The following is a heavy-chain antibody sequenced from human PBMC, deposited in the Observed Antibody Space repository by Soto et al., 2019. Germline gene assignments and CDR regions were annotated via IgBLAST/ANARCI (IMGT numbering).Heavy chain of an antibody. Sequence: QVQLVQSGAEVKKPGASVKVSCKASGYTFTTYDISWVRQAPGQGLEWMGRISTYNGNTNYPQSLQGNPPLTTDTTTSTDYMELRNLRSDDSAVDYCARDPYHVLMVNAPNLYGMGFWGQGTTVTVSS. V-gene: IGHV1-18*01. CDR2: ISTYNGNT. D-gene: IGHD2-8*01. J-gene: IGHJ6*02. CDR1: GYTFTTYD. CDR3: ARDPYHVLMVNAPNLYGMGF.